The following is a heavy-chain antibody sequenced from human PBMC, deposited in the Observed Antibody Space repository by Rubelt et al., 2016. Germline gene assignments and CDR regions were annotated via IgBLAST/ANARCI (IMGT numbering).Heavy chain of an antibody. CDR2: ITNSGSII. V-gene: IGHV3-48*02. J-gene: IGHJ1*01. D-gene: IGHD4-23*01. CDR3: ARVSGGKPSSSAEYFQH. Sequence: GLEWVSYITNSGSIIYYADSVKGRFTISRDNAKNSLYLQMNSLRDEDTAVYYCARVSGGKPSSSAEYFQHWGQGTLVTVSS.